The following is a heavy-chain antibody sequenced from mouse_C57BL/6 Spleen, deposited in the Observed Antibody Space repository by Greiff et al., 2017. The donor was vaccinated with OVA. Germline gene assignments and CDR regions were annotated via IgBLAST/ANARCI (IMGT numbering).Heavy chain of an antibody. V-gene: IGHV1-12*01. CDR3: ASYYGKAYYYAMDY. D-gene: IGHD2-1*01. CDR1: GYTFTSYN. CDR2: IYPGNGDT. J-gene: IGHJ4*01. Sequence: LQQSGAELVRPGASVKMSCKASGYTFTSYNMHWVKQTPRQGLEWIGAIYPGNGDTSYNQKFKGKATLTVDKSSSTAYMQLSSLTSEDSSVYFCASYYGKAYYYAMDYWGQGTSVTVSS.